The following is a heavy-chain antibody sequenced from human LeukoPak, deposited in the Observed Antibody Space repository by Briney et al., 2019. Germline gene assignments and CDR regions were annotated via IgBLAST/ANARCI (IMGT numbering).Heavy chain of an antibody. CDR3: ARSGYSYGHYGMDV. Sequence: SVKVSCKTSGGTFSSYAISWVRQAPGRGLEWMGRIIPILGIANYAQKFQGRVTITADKSTSTAYMELSSLRSEDTAVYYCARSGYSYGHYGMDVWGQGTTVTVSS. CDR2: IIPILGIA. CDR1: GGTFSSYA. V-gene: IGHV1-69*04. J-gene: IGHJ6*02. D-gene: IGHD5-18*01.